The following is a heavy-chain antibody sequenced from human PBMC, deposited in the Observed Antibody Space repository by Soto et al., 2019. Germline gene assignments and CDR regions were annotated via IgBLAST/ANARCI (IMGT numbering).Heavy chain of an antibody. Sequence: ASVKVSCKASGGTFSSYAISWVRQAPGQGLEWMGGITPIFGTANYAQKFQGRVTITADESTSTAYMELSSLRSEDTAVYYCARGYEYSSSFDYWGQGTLVTVSS. CDR2: ITPIFGTA. CDR3: ARGYEYSSSFDY. V-gene: IGHV1-69*13. CDR1: GGTFSSYA. J-gene: IGHJ4*02. D-gene: IGHD6-6*01.